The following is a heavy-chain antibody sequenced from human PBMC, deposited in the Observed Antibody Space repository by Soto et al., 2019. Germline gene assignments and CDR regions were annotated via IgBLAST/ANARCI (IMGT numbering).Heavy chain of an antibody. CDR1: GNTISSSRYY. J-gene: IGHJ4*02. CDR2: IYYRGST. CDR3: ARQVHPTTGYCPSTSCYHFDY. Sequence: SETLSLTWTASGNTISSSRYYWGWVRQPPGKGLEWIGSIYYRGSTYYSPSLKSRVTISVDTSKNHFSLKLSSVTAAHTAVYYCARQVHPTTGYCPSTSCYHFDYWGQLTLVTVSS. D-gene: IGHD2-2*01. V-gene: IGHV4-39*01.